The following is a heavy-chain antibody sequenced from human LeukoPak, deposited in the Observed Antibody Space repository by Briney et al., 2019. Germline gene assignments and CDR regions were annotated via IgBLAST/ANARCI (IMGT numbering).Heavy chain of an antibody. CDR1: GFTFSSYW. D-gene: IGHD6-19*01. CDR2: IKQDGSEK. V-gene: IGHV3-7*05. Sequence: GGSLRLSCAASGFTFSSYWMSWVRQAPGKGLEWVANIKQDGSEKYYVDSVKGRFTISRDNAKNSLYLQMNSLRAEGTAVYYCARDGGYSSGWYYFDYWGQGTLVTVSS. J-gene: IGHJ4*02. CDR3: ARDGGYSSGWYYFDY.